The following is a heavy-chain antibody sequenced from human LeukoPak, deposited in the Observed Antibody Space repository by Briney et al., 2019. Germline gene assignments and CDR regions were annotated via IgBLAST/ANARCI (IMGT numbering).Heavy chain of an antibody. J-gene: IGHJ4*02. CDR3: ARSRMVRGVIIKKYYFDY. CDR2: INHSGST. D-gene: IGHD3-10*01. V-gene: IGHV4-34*01. Sequence: SETLSLTCAVYGGSFSGYYWSWIRQPPGKGLEWIGEINHSGSTNYNPSPKSRVTISVDTSKNQFSLKLSSVTAADTAVYYCARSRMVRGVIIKKYYFDYWGQGTLVTVSS. CDR1: GGSFSGYY.